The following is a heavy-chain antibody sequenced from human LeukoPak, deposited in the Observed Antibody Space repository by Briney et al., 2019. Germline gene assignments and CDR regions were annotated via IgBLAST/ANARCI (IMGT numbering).Heavy chain of an antibody. Sequence: ASVTVSCKASGYTFTSYYMHWVRQAPGQGLEWMGLINPSGGSTSYAQKFQGRVTMTRDTSTSTVYMELSSLRSEDTAVYYCARVSMITFGGVILYFDYWGQGTLVTVSS. D-gene: IGHD3-16*01. CDR1: GYTFTSYY. V-gene: IGHV1-46*01. CDR3: ARVSMITFGGVILYFDY. J-gene: IGHJ4*02. CDR2: INPSGGST.